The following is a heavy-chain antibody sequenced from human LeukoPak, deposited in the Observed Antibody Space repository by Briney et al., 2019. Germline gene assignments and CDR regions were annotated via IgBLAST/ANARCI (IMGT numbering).Heavy chain of an antibody. Sequence: SETLSLTCTVSGFSVTIGYYWGWIRQSPGKGLEWIGSVYDSATTYYNPSLKSRITISVDTSKNQFSLRLTSVTAADTAVYSCVGYGDYVSYWGQGTLIAV. CDR2: VYDSATT. J-gene: IGHJ4*02. CDR1: GFSVTIGYY. V-gene: IGHV4-38-2*02. D-gene: IGHD4-17*01. CDR3: VGYGDYVSY.